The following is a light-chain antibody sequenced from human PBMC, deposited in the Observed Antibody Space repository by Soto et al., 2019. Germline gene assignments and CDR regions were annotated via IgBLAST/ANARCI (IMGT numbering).Light chain of an antibody. V-gene: IGKV3-15*01. CDR3: HQYNNWPPLT. J-gene: IGKJ4*01. CDR2: GAS. Sequence: DIVMTQSPATLSVSPWERATLSCRASQIVSSNLAWYQQKFGQAPRLLIYGASTRATGIPARFSGSGSGTEFTLTISSRQSEDFAVYYCHQYNNWPPLTFGGGTKVEIK. CDR1: QIVSSN.